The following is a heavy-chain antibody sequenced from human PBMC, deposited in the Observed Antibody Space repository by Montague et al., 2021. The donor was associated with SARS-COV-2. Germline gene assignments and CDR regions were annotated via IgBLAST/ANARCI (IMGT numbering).Heavy chain of an antibody. CDR3: ARDTPKQLNYYYSMDV. V-gene: IGHV3-66*01. CDR1: GFTVSSNY. J-gene: IGHJ6*02. D-gene: IGHD6-13*01. Sequence: PLRLSCAASGFTVSSNYMSWVRQAPGKGLEWVSDIYSGGSTYYADSVKGRFTISRDNSKNTVYLQMNSLRAEDTAVYYCARDTPKQLNYYYSMDVWGQGTTVTVSS. CDR2: IYSGGST.